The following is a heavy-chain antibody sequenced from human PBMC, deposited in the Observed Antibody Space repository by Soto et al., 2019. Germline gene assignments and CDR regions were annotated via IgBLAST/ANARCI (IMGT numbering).Heavy chain of an antibody. CDR2: IYQSGST. J-gene: IGHJ4*02. Sequence: SETLSLTCAVSGGAISSSKWWSRVRQPPGKGLEWIGEIYQSGSTNYNPSLESRVRMSVDKSRNQFSLKLTSVSAADTAVYYCARASATIAAAAIFDYWGQGTLVTVSS. CDR1: GGAISSSKW. CDR3: ARASATIAAAAIFDY. V-gene: IGHV4-4*02. D-gene: IGHD6-13*01.